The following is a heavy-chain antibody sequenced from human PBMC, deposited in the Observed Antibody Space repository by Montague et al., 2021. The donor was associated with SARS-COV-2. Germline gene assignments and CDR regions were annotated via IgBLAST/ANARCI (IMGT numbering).Heavy chain of an antibody. CDR1: GGSINNYY. J-gene: IGHJ3*02. V-gene: IGHV4-59*08. D-gene: IGHD6-19*01. CDR3: ARHLAVGTSGFDI. Sequence: SETLSLTCTVSGGSINNYYWSWIRQSPAKGPEWIVFIHYTGSANYNPSLKSRATISVDPYKNQYSLKLTSVTAADAALYYCARHLAVGTSGFDIWGQGTMVTVSS. CDR2: IHYTGSA.